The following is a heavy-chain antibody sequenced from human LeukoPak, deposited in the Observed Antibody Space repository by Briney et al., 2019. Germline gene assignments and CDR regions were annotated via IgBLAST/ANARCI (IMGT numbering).Heavy chain of an antibody. Sequence: GGSLRLSCAASGFTFSSYAMHWVRQAPGKGLEWVAVISYDGSNKYYADSVKGRFTISRDNSKNTLYLQMNSLRAEDTAVYYCARDSERNMVADYWGQGTLVTVSS. J-gene: IGHJ4*02. CDR1: GFTFSSYA. D-gene: IGHD3-10*01. V-gene: IGHV3-30-3*01. CDR2: ISYDGSNK. CDR3: ARDSERNMVADY.